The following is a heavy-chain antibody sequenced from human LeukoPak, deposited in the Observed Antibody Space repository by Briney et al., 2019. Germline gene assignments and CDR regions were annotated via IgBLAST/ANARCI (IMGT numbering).Heavy chain of an antibody. J-gene: IGHJ4*02. CDR2: ISGSGGNT. V-gene: IGHV3-23*01. Sequence: PGGSLRLSCAASGFIFSSYAMSWVRQAPGKGLEWVSTISGSGGNTYYADSVKGRFTISRDNSKNTVYLQMNSLRAEDTAVYYCAKDQTSIVVVTAIHYWGQGTLVTVSS. CDR3: AKDQTSIVVVTAIHY. CDR1: GFIFSSYA. D-gene: IGHD2-21*02.